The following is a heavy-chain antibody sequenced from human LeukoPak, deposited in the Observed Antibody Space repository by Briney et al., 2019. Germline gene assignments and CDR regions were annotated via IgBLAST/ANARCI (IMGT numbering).Heavy chain of an antibody. CDR2: IKQDGSEK. CDR3: ARDAGAGYMDV. V-gene: IGHV3-7*01. D-gene: IGHD3-10*01. J-gene: IGHJ6*03. CDR1: GFTFSRYW. Sequence: GGSLRLSCAASGFTFSRYWMRWVRQAPGKGLEWVANIKQDGSEKYYVDSVKGRFTISRDNAKNSLYLQMNSLRAEDTAVYYCARDAGAGYMDVWGKGTTVTISS.